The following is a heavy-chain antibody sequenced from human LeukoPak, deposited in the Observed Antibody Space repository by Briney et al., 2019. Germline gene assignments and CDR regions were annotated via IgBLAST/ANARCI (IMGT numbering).Heavy chain of an antibody. Sequence: GASVKVSCKASGGTFSSYAISWVRQAPGQGLEWMGGIIPIFGTANYAQKFQGRVTITADKSTSTAYMELSSLRSEDTAVYYCARVTGDHYYYMDVWGKGTTVTVSS. CDR3: ARVTGDHYYYMDV. CDR2: IIPIFGTA. J-gene: IGHJ6*03. CDR1: GGTFSSYA. D-gene: IGHD7-27*01. V-gene: IGHV1-69*06.